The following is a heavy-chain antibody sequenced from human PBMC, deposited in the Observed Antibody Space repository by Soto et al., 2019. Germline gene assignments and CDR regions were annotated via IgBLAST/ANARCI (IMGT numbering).Heavy chain of an antibody. Sequence: ASVKVSCKASGYNFNGYYMHWVRQAPGQGLEWMGWINPDTGGTKYAQKFQGRVTMTRDTSISTAYMELSRLRSDDTAFYYCARKVRDYNFDYWGQGALVTVSS. D-gene: IGHD4-17*01. V-gene: IGHV1-2*02. CDR1: GYNFNGYY. CDR3: ARKVRDYNFDY. J-gene: IGHJ4*02. CDR2: INPDTGGT.